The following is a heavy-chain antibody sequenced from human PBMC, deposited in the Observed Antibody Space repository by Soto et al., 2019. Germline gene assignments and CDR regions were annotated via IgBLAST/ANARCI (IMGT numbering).Heavy chain of an antibody. V-gene: IGHV1-2*02. CDR1: GYTFTGYY. CDR2: INPNNGGT. D-gene: IGHD1-26*01. J-gene: IGHJ4*02. Sequence: QVQLVQSGAELKKSGASVMVSCKASGYTFTGYYIHWVRQAPGQGLEWMGWINPNNGGTNYVQKFQGRVTMTRDTSISTDYMGLRRLTSDGTAVYYCARDLPIVGTTTWDYWGQGTLVTVSS. CDR3: ARDLPIVGTTTWDY.